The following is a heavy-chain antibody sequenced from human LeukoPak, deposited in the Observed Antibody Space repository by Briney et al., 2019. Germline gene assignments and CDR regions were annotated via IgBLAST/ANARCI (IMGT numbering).Heavy chain of an antibody. J-gene: IGHJ4*02. V-gene: IGHV1-18*01. CDR2: ISAYNGNT. Sequence: GASVKVSCKASGYTFTSYGISWVRQAPGQGLEWTGWISAYNGNTNYAQKLQGRVTMTTDTSTSTAYMELRSLRSDDTAVYYCARVEGITFGGVIVMGDYWGQGTLVTVSS. CDR1: GYTFTSYG. D-gene: IGHD3-16*02. CDR3: ARVEGITFGGVIVMGDY.